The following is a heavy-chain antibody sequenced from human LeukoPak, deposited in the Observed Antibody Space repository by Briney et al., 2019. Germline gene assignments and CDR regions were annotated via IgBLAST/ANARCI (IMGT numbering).Heavy chain of an antibody. D-gene: IGHD3-22*01. CDR1: GGSISSYY. CDR2: IYYSGST. Sequence: SETLSLTCTVSGGSISSYYWSWIRQPPGQGLEWIGYIYYSGSTNYNPSLKSRVTISVDTSKNQFSLKLSSVTAADTAVYYCARRHYYDSSGYYYLAFDIWGQGTMVTVSS. J-gene: IGHJ3*02. CDR3: ARRHYYDSSGYYYLAFDI. V-gene: IGHV4-59*01.